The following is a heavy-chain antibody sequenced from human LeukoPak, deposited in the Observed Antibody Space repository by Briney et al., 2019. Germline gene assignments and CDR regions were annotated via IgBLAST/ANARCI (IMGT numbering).Heavy chain of an antibody. Sequence: SETLSLTCTVSGGSISSSSYYWGWIRQPPGKGLEWIGSIYYSGSTYYNPSLKSRVTISVDTSKNQFSQKLSSVTAADTAVYYCARQDRGYDILTGYYGGGVDYWGQGTLVTVSS. V-gene: IGHV4-39*01. J-gene: IGHJ4*02. CDR1: GGSISSSSYY. CDR3: ARQDRGYDILTGYYGGGVDY. CDR2: IYYSGST. D-gene: IGHD3-9*01.